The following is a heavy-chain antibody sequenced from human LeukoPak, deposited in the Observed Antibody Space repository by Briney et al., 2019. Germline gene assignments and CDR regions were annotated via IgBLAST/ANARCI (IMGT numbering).Heavy chain of an antibody. CDR2: ISSSSSYI. CDR1: GFTFSSYS. CDR3: ARAFTGGWYFDY. D-gene: IGHD6-19*01. J-gene: IGHJ4*02. Sequence: GSLRLSCAASGFTFSSYSMNWVRQAPGKGLEWVSSISSSSSYIYYADSVKGRFTISRDNAKNSLYLQMNSLRAEDTAVYYCARAFTGGWYFDYWGQGTLVTVSS. V-gene: IGHV3-21*01.